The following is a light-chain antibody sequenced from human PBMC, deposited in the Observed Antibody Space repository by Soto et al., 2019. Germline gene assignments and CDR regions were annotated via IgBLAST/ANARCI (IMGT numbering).Light chain of an antibody. CDR1: ESVKSDL. CDR2: GAS. CDR3: QQYALFPLT. J-gene: IGKJ4*01. Sequence: EIVLTQSPGTVSLSPGERTTLSCRASESVKSDLVAWYQQKPGQAPRLLIYGASRRATGIPDTFSGSGSGTDFTLTINRLGPEDFAVYYCQQYALFPLTFRGGTKVEIK. V-gene: IGKV3-20*01.